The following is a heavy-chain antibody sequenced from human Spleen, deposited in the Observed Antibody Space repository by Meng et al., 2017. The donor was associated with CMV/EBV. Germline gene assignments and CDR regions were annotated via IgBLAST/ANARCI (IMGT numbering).Heavy chain of an antibody. D-gene: IGHD3-3*01. CDR2: INPSGGST. V-gene: IGHV1-46*01. J-gene: IGHJ4*02. Sequence: KASGYTCTSYYMHWVRQAPGQGLEWMGIINPSGGSTSYAQKFQGRVTMTRDTSTSTVYMELSSLRSEDTAVYYCARDFWSGYSYFDYWGQGTLVTVSS. CDR1: GYTCTSYY. CDR3: ARDFWSGYSYFDY.